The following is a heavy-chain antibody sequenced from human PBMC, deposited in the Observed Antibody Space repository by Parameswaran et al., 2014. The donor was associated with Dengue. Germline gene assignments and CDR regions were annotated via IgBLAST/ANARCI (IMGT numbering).Heavy chain of an antibody. D-gene: IGHD3-3*01. J-gene: IGHJ6*02. Sequence: RWIRQPPGKGLEWIGEINHSGSTNYNPSLKSRVTISVDTSKNQFSLKLSSVTAADTAVYYCARIPYYDFWSGYYRGYYGMDVWGQGTTVTVSS. CDR2: INHSGST. V-gene: IGHV4-34*01. CDR3: ARIPYYDFWSGYYRGYYGMDV.